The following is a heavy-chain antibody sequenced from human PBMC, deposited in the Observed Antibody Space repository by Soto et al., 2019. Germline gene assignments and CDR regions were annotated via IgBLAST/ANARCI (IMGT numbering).Heavy chain of an antibody. CDR3: ARVNHDRHDRSGLPIFSY. CDR1: GYTFTSYG. V-gene: IGHV1-18*01. J-gene: IGHJ4*02. D-gene: IGHD3-22*01. Sequence: QVQLVQSGAEVKRPGASVKVSCKASGYTFTSYGISWVRQAPGQGLEWMGWISPYNGNTNYAQNLQGRVTMTTDTSTNTAHMELRSLRSDDTAVYYCARVNHDRHDRSGLPIFSYWGQGTLVTVSS. CDR2: ISPYNGNT.